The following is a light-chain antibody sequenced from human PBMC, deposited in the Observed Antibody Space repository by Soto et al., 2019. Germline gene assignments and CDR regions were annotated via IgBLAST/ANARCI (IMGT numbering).Light chain of an antibody. CDR2: GAS. V-gene: IGKV3-20*01. CDR3: QQSYSSPPT. J-gene: IGKJ1*01. Sequence: EVVLTQSPGTLSLSPGERATLSCRASQSVSSNYLAWYQQKSGQAPRLLVYGASSRATGIPDRFSGSGSGTDFTLTISGLEPEDFATYYCQQSYSSPPTFGQGTKVEIK. CDR1: QSVSSNY.